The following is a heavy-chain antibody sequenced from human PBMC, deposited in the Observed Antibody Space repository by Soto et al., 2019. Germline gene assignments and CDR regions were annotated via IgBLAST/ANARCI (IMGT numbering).Heavy chain of an antibody. CDR3: AVTVTTHYGMDV. V-gene: IGHV1-69*01. Sequence: QVQLVQSGAEVKKPGASVKVSCKASGGTFSSYAISWVRQAPGQGLEWMGGIIPIFGTANYAQKFQGRVTITSDESTRTDYMERSSLRAEDTAVYYCAVTVTTHYGMDVWGQGTTVTVSS. CDR2: IIPIFGTA. D-gene: IGHD4-17*01. J-gene: IGHJ6*02. CDR1: GGTFSSYA.